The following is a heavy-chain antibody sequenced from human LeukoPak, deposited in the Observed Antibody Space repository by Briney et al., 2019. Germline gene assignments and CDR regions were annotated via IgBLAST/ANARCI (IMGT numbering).Heavy chain of an antibody. V-gene: IGHV4-31*03. CDR3: ARGYDYDSSGCYVYYYFDY. Sequence: SETLSLTCTVSGGSISSGGYYWSWIRQHPGKGLEWIGYIYYSGSTYYNPSLKSRVTISVDTSKNQFSLKLSSVTAADTAVYYCARGYDYDSSGCYVYYYFDYWGQGTLVTVSS. D-gene: IGHD3-22*01. CDR1: GGSISSGGYY. J-gene: IGHJ4*02. CDR2: IYYSGST.